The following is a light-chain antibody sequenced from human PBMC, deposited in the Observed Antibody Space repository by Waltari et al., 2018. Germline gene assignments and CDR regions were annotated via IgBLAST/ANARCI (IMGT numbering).Light chain of an antibody. J-gene: IGLJ3*02. CDR3: QSYDSSLSGSV. CDR1: TSNIGADYG. CDR2: RNT. V-gene: IGLV1-40*01. Sequence: QSVLTQPPSVSGAPGQRVTIACTGSTSNIGADYGVPWYQQVPGTAPKFLIYRNTNRPSGVPDRFSGSKSGTSASLAITGLQAEDEADYYCQSYDSSLSGSVFGGGTKLTVL.